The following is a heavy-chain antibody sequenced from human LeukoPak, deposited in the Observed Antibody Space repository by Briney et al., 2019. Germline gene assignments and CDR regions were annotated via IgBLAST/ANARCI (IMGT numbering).Heavy chain of an antibody. CDR3: STVEHF. CDR2: IDSDGSGT. Sequence: GGSLRHSCSASGLTLSGYWMHWVRQIPGKGLVWVSRIDSDGSGTSYADSVKGRFTISRDDVKNMLYLQMSSLRVEDTGLYYCSTVEHFWGQGTLVTVSS. V-gene: IGHV3-74*01. J-gene: IGHJ4*02. CDR1: GLTLSGYW. D-gene: IGHD1/OR15-1a*01.